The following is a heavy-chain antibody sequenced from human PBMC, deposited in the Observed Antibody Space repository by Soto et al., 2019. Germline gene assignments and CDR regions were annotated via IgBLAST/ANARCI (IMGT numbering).Heavy chain of an antibody. V-gene: IGHV5-51*01. CDR1: GYSFAGNF. J-gene: IGHJ6*02. CDR2: IYPGDSDT. CDR3: ARHQSKGRRDYYYGLDV. Sequence: GESLKISCKASGYSFAGNFIGWVRQMPGKGLEWMGMIYPGDSDTRYSPSFQGQVTISVDKSISTAYLQWSSLKASDTAIYYCARHQSKGRRDYYYGLDVWGQGTTVTVSS.